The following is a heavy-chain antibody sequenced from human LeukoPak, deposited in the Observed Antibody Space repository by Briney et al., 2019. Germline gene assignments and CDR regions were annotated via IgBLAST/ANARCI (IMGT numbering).Heavy chain of an antibody. CDR1: GGSISSGGYS. CDR2: IYQSGST. V-gene: IGHV4-30-2*01. CDR3: ARSGYSYGLTSGSFDY. J-gene: IGHJ4*02. Sequence: SQTLSLTCGVSGGSISSGGYSWSWIRQPPGKGLERIGYIYQSGSTYYNPSLKSRVTISVDRSKNQFSLKLSSVTAADTAVYYCARSGYSYGLTSGSFDYWGQGTLVTVSS. D-gene: IGHD5-18*01.